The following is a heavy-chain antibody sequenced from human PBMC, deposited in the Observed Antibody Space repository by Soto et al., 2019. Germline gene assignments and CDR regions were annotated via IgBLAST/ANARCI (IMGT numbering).Heavy chain of an antibody. CDR2: IYYSGST. Sequence: SETLSLTCTVSGGSISSGGYYWSWIRQHPGKGLEWIGYIYYSGSTYYNPSLKSRVTISVDTSKNQFSLRLSSVTAADTAVYYCAREKWIGEFNYYGMDVWGQGTTVTVSS. V-gene: IGHV4-31*03. D-gene: IGHD3-10*01. CDR1: GGSISSGGYY. J-gene: IGHJ6*02. CDR3: AREKWIGEFNYYGMDV.